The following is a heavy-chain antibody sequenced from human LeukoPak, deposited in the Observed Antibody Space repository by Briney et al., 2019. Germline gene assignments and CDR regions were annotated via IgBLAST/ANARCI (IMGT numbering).Heavy chain of an antibody. D-gene: IGHD3-10*02. CDR3: AELGITMIGGV. CDR2: ISGSGGST. Sequence: RTGGSLRLSCAASGFTFSSYGMSWVRQAPGKGLEWVSAISGSGGSTYYADSVKGRFTISRDNAKNSLYLQMISLRAEDTAVYYCAELGITMIGGVWGKGTTVTISS. J-gene: IGHJ6*04. CDR1: GFTFSSYG. V-gene: IGHV3-23*01.